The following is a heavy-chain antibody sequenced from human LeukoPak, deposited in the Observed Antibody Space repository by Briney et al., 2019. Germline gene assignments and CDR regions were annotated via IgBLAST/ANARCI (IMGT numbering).Heavy chain of an antibody. CDR1: GGSISSYD. V-gene: IGHV4-4*07. CDR2: IYTSGST. J-gene: IGHJ4*02. Sequence: SETLSLTCTVSGGSISSYDWSWSWHPAATGLEWIGRIYTSGSTNYNPSLKSRVTMSVDTSKNQFSLKLSSVTAADTAVYYCARGDDSSGPEDYWGQGTLVTVSS. D-gene: IGHD3-22*01. CDR3: ARGDDSSGPEDY.